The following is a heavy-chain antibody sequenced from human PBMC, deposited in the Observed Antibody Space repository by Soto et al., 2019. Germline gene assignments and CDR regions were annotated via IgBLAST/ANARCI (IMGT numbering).Heavy chain of an antibody. CDR3: ARGYSYGSFDY. J-gene: IGHJ4*02. V-gene: IGHV4-31*03. CDR2: IYYSGGT. D-gene: IGHD5-18*01. Sequence: SETLSLTCTVSGGTISSGDYYWSWIRQHPGKGLEWIGYIYYSGGTYYNPSLRSRVTISVDTSTKQFSLKLSSVTAADTAVYYCARGYSYGSFDYWGQGTLVTVSS. CDR1: GGTISSGDYY.